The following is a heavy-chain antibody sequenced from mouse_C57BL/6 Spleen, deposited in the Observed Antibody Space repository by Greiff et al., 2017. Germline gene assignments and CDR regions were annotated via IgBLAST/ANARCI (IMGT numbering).Heavy chain of an antibody. V-gene: IGHV2-9-1*01. J-gene: IGHJ1*03. CDR2: IWTGGGT. CDR3: ARKGSTAVVATDWYFDV. Sequence: QVQLQQSGPGLVAPSQSLSITCTVSGFSLTSYAISWVRQTPGKGLEWLGVIWTGGGTNSNSALKSRLSISKDNSNSHVFLKMNRLQTDDTARYYCARKGSTAVVATDWYFDVWGTGTTVTVAS. D-gene: IGHD1-1*01. CDR1: GFSLTSYA.